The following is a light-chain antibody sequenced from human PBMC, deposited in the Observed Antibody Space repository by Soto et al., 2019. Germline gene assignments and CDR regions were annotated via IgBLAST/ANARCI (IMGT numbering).Light chain of an antibody. Sequence: EIVLTQSPRRLSLSPGDRATLSFRASQSVGGNVAWYQQIPGQPPKLLIFGASSRATGIADKFSGSGSGTDFTLTISRLEPADFALYYCQHYGAAPITFGQGTRREIK. CDR3: QHYGAAPIT. CDR2: GAS. CDR1: QSVGGN. J-gene: IGKJ5*01. V-gene: IGKV3-20*01.